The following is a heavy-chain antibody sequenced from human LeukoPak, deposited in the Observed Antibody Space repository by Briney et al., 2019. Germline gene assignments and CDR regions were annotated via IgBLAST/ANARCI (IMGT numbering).Heavy chain of an antibody. D-gene: IGHD3-3*01. V-gene: IGHV3-66*01. CDR2: IYSGGST. Sequence: PGGSLRLSCAASGFTVSSNYMSWVRQAPGQGLEWVSVIYSGGSTYYADSVKGRFTISRDNSKNTLYLQMNSLRAEDTAVYYCARVWSGASGYYYGMDVWGEGATVTVSS. CDR3: ARVWSGASGYYYGMDV. J-gene: IGHJ6*04. CDR1: GFTVSSNY.